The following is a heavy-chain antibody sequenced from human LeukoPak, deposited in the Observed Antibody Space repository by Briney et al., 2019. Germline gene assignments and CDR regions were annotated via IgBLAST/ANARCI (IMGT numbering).Heavy chain of an antibody. D-gene: IGHD2-2*02. J-gene: IGHJ5*02. CDR1: GFTFSSYA. CDR2: ISGSGGST. V-gene: IGHV3-23*01. CDR3: AKLFYIVVVPAAISA. Sequence: GGSLRLSCAASGFTFSSYAMSWVRQAPGKGLEWVSAISGSGGSTYYADSVRGRFTISRDNSKNTLYLQINSLRAEDTAVYYCAKLFYIVVVPAAISAWGQGTLVTVSS.